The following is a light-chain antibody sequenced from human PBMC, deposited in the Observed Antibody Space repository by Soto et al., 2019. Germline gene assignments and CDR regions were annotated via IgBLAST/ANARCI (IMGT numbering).Light chain of an antibody. Sequence: DIQMTQSPSTLSASVGDRVTITCRASQSISGYLNWYQQKPGRAPKLLIYTASSLQSGVPSRFSGSGSGTDFTLTISSLQPEDFATYHCQQGYTTPITFGQGTRLENK. CDR3: QQGYTTPIT. V-gene: IGKV1-39*01. CDR1: QSISGY. CDR2: TAS. J-gene: IGKJ5*01.